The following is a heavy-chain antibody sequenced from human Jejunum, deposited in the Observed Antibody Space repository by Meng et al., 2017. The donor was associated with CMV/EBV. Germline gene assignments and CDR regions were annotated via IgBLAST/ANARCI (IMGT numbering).Heavy chain of an antibody. CDR3: AKDAGTATGLSALDI. D-gene: IGHD6-13*01. CDR2: ISTSGDSV. J-gene: IGHJ3*02. V-gene: IGHV3-23*01. CDR1: GFSFSSDA. Sequence: GFSFSSDAMDWVRRAPGKGLEWVSAISTSGDSVYYADSVKGRFIVSRDNSKNTMYLQMNSPRAEDTAVYYCAKDAGTATGLSALDIWGQGAVVTVSS.